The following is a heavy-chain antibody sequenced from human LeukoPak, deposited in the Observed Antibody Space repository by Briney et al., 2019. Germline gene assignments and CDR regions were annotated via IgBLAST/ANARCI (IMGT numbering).Heavy chain of an antibody. CDR3: AKARGYITMVRGVMRPFFDY. Sequence: GGSLRLSCAASGFTFSNYWMIWVRQAPGKGLGWVGNIKQDGSEKRYADSVRGRFTISRDNSKNTLYLQMNSLRAEDTAVYYCAKARGYITMVRGVMRPFFDYWGQGTLVTVSS. V-gene: IGHV3-7*05. J-gene: IGHJ4*02. CDR2: IKQDGSEK. CDR1: GFTFSNYW. D-gene: IGHD3-10*01.